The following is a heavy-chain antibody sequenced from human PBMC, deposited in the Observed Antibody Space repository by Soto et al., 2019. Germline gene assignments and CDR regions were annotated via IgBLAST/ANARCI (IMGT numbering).Heavy chain of an antibody. CDR3: ARSLLDEYSSSWRSAYYGMDV. D-gene: IGHD6-13*01. CDR1: GYTFTSYA. J-gene: IGHJ6*02. CDR2: INPNSGST. V-gene: IGHV1-2*02. Sequence: ASVKVSCKASGYTFTSYAMHWVRQAPGQRLEWMGWINPNSGSTNNAQKFQGRVTMTRDTSTSTVYMELSALIPDDTAVYYCARSLLDEYSSSWRSAYYGMDVWGQGTTVTVSS.